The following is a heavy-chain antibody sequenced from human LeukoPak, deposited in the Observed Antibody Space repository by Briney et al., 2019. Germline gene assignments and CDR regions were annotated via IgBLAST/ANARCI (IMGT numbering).Heavy chain of an antibody. V-gene: IGHV4-59*11. Sequence: SETLSLTCTVSGGSISNHYWNWIRQPPGKGLEWIGYIYYSGSTKYNPSLESRVAMSVDTSKNQFFLKLSSATAADTAVYYCARDRVESDDFWSGYSWDAFDIWGQGTMVTGSS. CDR2: IYYSGST. CDR1: GGSISNHY. J-gene: IGHJ3*02. D-gene: IGHD3-3*01. CDR3: ARDRVESDDFWSGYSWDAFDI.